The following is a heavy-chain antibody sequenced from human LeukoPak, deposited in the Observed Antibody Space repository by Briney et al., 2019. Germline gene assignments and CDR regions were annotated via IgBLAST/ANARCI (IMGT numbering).Heavy chain of an antibody. CDR2: IYASGAT. CDR1: GGSISNYY. V-gene: IGHV4-59*08. CDR3: ARHGKGVTYFYSLDN. Sequence: PSATLSLTCTVSGGSISNYYWSWIQQPTGEGLEWIGYIYASGATNSNPSLKSRVTISVDKFKNQFSLKLSSVTAADTAVYYCARHGKGVTYFYSLDNWGQGTVVAVSS. D-gene: IGHD4-11*01. J-gene: IGHJ3*02.